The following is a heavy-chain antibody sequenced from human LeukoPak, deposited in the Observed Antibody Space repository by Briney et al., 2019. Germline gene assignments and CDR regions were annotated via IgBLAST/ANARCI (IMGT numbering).Heavy chain of an antibody. D-gene: IGHD3-22*01. CDR2: IYHSGST. CDR1: GGSISSDHW. Sequence: PSETLSLTCAVSGGSISSDHWWTWVRQPPGKGLEWVGQIYHSGSTNYNPSLKSRVTMSVDKSKNQFSLELTSVTAADTAVYYCARDLVDSGGYYFDYWGQGTLVTVSS. V-gene: IGHV4-4*02. CDR3: ARDLVDSGGYYFDY. J-gene: IGHJ4*02.